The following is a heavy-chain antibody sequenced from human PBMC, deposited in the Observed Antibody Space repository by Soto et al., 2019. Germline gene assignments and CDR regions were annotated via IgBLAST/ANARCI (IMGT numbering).Heavy chain of an antibody. CDR3: ARNRGVALNWFDP. D-gene: IGHD3-10*01. CDR1: GYRFTNYW. J-gene: IGHJ5*02. CDR2: IYPGDSDT. V-gene: IGHV5-51*01. Sequence: PGESLKISCKGSGYRFTNYWIGWVRQEPGKGLEWMGIIYPGDSDTRYSPSFQGQVTFSADKSISTAYLQWSSLKASDTAMYYWARNRGVALNWFDPWGQGTLITVSS.